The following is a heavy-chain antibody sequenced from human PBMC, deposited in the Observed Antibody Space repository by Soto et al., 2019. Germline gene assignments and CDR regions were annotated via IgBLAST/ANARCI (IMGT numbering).Heavy chain of an antibody. D-gene: IGHD2-2*01. CDR1: GYTFTSYG. CDR3: ARVPDCSSTSCPNWFDP. V-gene: IGHV1-69*06. J-gene: IGHJ5*02. Sequence: SVKVSCKSSGYTFTSYGYTWVRQAPVQGLEWLGGIIPIFGTANYAQRFQGRVTITADKSTSTAYMEMSSLRSEDTAVYYCARVPDCSSTSCPNWFDPWGQGTLVTVSS. CDR2: IIPIFGTA.